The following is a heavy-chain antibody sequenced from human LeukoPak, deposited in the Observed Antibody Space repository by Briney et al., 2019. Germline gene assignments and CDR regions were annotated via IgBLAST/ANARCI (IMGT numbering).Heavy chain of an antibody. CDR3: VTPPKVWYYYGMDV. CDR1: GFXFSSYA. Sequence: GGSLRLSCSASGFXFSSYAIHWVRQAPGKGLEYASAISSNGGSTYYADSVKGRFTISRDNSKNTLYLQMSSLRAEDTAVYYCVTPPKVWYYYGMDVWGQGTTVTVSS. D-gene: IGHD3-16*01. V-gene: IGHV3-64D*06. CDR2: ISSNGGST. J-gene: IGHJ6*02.